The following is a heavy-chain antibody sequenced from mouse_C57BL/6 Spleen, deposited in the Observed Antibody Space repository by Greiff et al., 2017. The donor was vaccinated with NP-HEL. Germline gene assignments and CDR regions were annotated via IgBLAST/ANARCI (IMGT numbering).Heavy chain of an antibody. D-gene: IGHD3-1*01. CDR2: ISYDGSN. J-gene: IGHJ1*03. CDR3: ARAPPFGLYWYFDV. V-gene: IGHV3-6*01. Sequence: ESGPGLVKPSQSLSLTCSVTGYSITSGYYWNWIRQFPGNKLEWMGYISYDGSNNYNPSLKNRISITRDTSKNQFFLKLNSVTTEDTATYYCARAPPFGLYWYFDVWGTGTTVTVSS. CDR1: GYSITSGYY.